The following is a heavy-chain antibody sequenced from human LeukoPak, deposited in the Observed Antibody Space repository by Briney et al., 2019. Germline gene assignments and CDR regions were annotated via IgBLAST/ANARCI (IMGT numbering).Heavy chain of an antibody. D-gene: IGHD1-7*01. V-gene: IGHV3-15*01. CDR2: IKSKTDGGTT. CDR3: TTDPPLELELQTG. Sequence: QPGGSLRLSCAASGLTFSNAWMSWVRQAPGKGLEWVGRIKSKTDGGTTDYAAPVKGRFTISRDDSKNTLYLQMNSLKTEDTAVYYCTTDPPLELELQTGWGQGTLVTVSS. CDR1: GLTFSNAW. J-gene: IGHJ4*02.